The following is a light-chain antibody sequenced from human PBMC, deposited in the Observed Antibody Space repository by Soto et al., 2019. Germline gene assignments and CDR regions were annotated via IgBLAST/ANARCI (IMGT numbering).Light chain of an antibody. Sequence: DVVMTQSPLSLPVTLGQPASISCRSSQSPLYSDGNTYLSWFQQRPGQSPRRLIYKVSNRDSGVPDRFSGSGSGTDFTLTVSRLEPEDFAVYYCQQYGRSITFGQGTRLEIK. CDR3: QQYGRSIT. CDR2: KVS. J-gene: IGKJ5*01. CDR1: QSPLYSDGNTY. V-gene: IGKV2-30*01.